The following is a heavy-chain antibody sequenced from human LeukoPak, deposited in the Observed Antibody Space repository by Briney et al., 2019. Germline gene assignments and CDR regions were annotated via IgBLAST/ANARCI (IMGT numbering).Heavy chain of an antibody. Sequence: PSETLSLTCTVSGGSISSHYWSWIRQPPGKGLEWIGYIYYSGSTNYNPSLKSRVTISVDTSKNQFSLKLSSVTAADTAMYYCAKGAHCSSTSCYGFYYYYYYMDVWGKGTTVTVSS. CDR3: AKGAHCSSTSCYGFYYYYYYMDV. CDR1: GGSISSHY. D-gene: IGHD2-2*01. CDR2: IYYSGST. J-gene: IGHJ6*03. V-gene: IGHV4-59*11.